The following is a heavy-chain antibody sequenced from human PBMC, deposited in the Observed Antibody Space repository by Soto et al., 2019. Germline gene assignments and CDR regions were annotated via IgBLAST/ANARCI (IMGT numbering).Heavy chain of an antibody. V-gene: IGHV1-3*01. J-gene: IGHJ4*02. Sequence: KFQGRVTITRDTSASTAYMELSSLRSEDTAVYYCARWAARFDYWGQGTLVTVSS. D-gene: IGHD5-18*01. CDR3: ARWAARFDY.